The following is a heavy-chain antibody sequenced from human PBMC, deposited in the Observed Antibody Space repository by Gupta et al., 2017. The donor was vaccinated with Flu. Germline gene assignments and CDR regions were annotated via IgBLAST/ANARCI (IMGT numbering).Heavy chain of an antibody. J-gene: IGHJ4*02. V-gene: IGHV3-23*01. CDR3: ARRDVSDSNGYLPLFHS. D-gene: IGHD3-22*01. CDR1: GFSFNNYA. CDR2: VSGDSSRT. Sequence: DVQLLESGGGLVQPGGSLRLSCAASGFSFNNYAMAWVRQTPGKGLEWVAGVSGDSSRTYYADSLKGRFTISRDNSKSTLYLQMNSLRAEDTAVYYCARRDVSDSNGYLPLFHSWGQGTRVTVSS.